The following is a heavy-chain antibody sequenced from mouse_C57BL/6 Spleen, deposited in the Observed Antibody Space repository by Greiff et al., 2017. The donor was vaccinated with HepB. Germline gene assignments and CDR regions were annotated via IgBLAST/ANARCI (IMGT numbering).Heavy chain of an antibody. CDR1: GFTFSDYY. CDR2: INYDGSST. V-gene: IGHV5-16*01. CDR3: ARGGYSNNGGFAY. J-gene: IGHJ3*01. Sequence: EVKLVESEGGLVQPGSSMKLSCTASGFTFSDYYMAWVRQVPEKGLEWVANINYDGSSTYYLDSLKSRFIISRDNAKNILYLQMSSLKSEDTATYYCARGGYSNNGGFAYWGQGTLVTVSA. D-gene: IGHD2-5*01.